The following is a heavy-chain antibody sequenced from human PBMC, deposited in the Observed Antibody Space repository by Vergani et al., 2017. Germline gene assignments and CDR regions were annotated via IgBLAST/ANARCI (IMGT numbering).Heavy chain of an antibody. CDR3: ARDVVVGTAVDY. D-gene: IGHD2-15*01. CDR2: ISSSSSYT. J-gene: IGHJ4*02. V-gene: IGHV3-11*05. CDR1: GFTFSDYY. Sequence: QVQLVESGGGLVKPGGSLRLSCAASGFTFSDYYMSWIRQAPGKGLEWVSYISSSSSYTNYADSVKGRFTLSRDNAKNSLYLQMNSLRAEDTAVYYCARDVVVGTAVDYWGQGTLVTVSS.